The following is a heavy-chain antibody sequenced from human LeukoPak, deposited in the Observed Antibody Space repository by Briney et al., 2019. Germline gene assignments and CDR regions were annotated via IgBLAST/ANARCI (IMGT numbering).Heavy chain of an antibody. CDR2: IIPIFGTA. Sequence: SVTVSCKASGGTFSSYAISWVRQAPGQGLEWMRGIIPIFGTANYAQKFQGRVTITTDESTGTAYMELSRLRSEATAVYYCARDKMHKKRYYYMDVWGKGTTVTVSS. J-gene: IGHJ6*03. CDR3: ARDKMHKKRYYYMDV. D-gene: IGHD2-21*01. V-gene: IGHV1-69*05. CDR1: GGTFSSYA.